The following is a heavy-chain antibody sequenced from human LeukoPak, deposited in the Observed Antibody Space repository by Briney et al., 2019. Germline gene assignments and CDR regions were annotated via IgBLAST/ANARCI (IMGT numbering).Heavy chain of an antibody. CDR1: GFTFSSYA. D-gene: IGHD3-22*01. CDR3: ARALDSSGYLLPDY. CDR2: ISGSGDST. J-gene: IGHJ4*02. Sequence: GGSLRLSCAASGFTFSSYAMNWVRQAPGKGLEWVSGISGSGDSTYYADSVKGRFTISRDNSKNSLYLQMNSLRAEDTAVYYCARALDSSGYLLPDYWGQGTLVTVSS. V-gene: IGHV3-23*01.